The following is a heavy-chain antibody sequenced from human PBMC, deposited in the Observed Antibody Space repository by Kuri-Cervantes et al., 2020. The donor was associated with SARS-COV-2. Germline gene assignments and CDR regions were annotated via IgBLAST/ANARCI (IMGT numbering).Heavy chain of an antibody. V-gene: IGHV4-61*08. D-gene: IGHD2-2*01. J-gene: IGHJ4*02. CDR1: GGSISSGDYY. CDR2: IYYSGST. Sequence: GSLRLSCTVSGGSISSGDYYWSWIRQPPGKGLEWIGYIYYSGSTNYNPSLKSRVTISVDTSKNQFSLKLSSVTAADTAVYYCARDTRRLCSSTSCYYHRGYFDYWGQGTLVTVSS. CDR3: ARDTRRLCSSTSCYYHRGYFDY.